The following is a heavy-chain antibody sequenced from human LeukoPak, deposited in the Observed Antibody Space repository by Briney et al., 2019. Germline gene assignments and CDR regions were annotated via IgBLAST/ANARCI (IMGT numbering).Heavy chain of an antibody. CDR2: IRKKINSYTT. CDR1: GFTFSDHY. CDR3: ARVTTGVPGEFDS. V-gene: IGHV3-72*01. D-gene: IGHD1/OR15-1a*01. Sequence: PGGSLRLSCAASGFTFSDHYMDWVRQAPGKGLEWVGRIRKKINSYTTEYAASVKGRFTISRDDSKNSLYLQMNSLKTEDTAVYYCARVTTGVPGEFDSWGQGTLVTVSS. J-gene: IGHJ4*02.